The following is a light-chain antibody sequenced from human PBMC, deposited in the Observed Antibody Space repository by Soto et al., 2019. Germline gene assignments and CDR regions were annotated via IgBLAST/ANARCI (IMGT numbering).Light chain of an antibody. CDR2: DAS. J-gene: IGKJ1*01. Sequence: EIVLTQSPDTLSLSPGERATLSCRASQTVSTFLAWYQQKPGQAPRLIVYDASKRAPGIPARFIGSGSGTDFTLTVSXLEPEDFALYYCQQRSGWPTFGQGTKVDIK. V-gene: IGKV3-11*01. CDR1: QTVSTF. CDR3: QQRSGWPT.